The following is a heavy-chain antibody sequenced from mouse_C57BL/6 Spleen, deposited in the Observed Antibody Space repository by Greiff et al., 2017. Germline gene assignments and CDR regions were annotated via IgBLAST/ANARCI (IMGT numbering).Heavy chain of an antibody. CDR3: ARRGGASSPPFAY. J-gene: IGHJ3*01. Sequence: QVQLQQPGAELVRPGSSVKLSCKASGYTFTSYWMHWVKQRPIQGLEWIGNIDPSDSETHYSQKFKDKATLTVDKSSSTAYMQLSSLTSEDSAVYYCARRGGASSPPFAYWGQGTLVTVSA. D-gene: IGHD1-1*01. CDR1: GYTFTSYW. V-gene: IGHV1-52*01. CDR2: IDPSDSET.